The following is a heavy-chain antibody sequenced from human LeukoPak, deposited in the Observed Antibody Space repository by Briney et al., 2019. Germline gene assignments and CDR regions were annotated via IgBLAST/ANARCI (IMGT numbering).Heavy chain of an antibody. CDR3: ARAVGATHFDY. CDR1: GFTFSSYW. Sequence: PGGSLRLSCAASGFTFSSYWMHWVRQAPGKGLEWVANIKQDGSEKFYVDSVKGRFTISRDNDKNSLCLQMNSLRAEDTAVYYCARAVGATHFDYWGQGILVTVSS. J-gene: IGHJ4*02. V-gene: IGHV3-7*04. D-gene: IGHD1-26*01. CDR2: IKQDGSEK.